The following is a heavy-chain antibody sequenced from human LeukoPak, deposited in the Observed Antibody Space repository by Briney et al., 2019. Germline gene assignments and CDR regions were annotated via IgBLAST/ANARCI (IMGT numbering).Heavy chain of an antibody. Sequence: GRSLSPSCAPAALTVITNYTRWVRHAPGKGREWDSFIFSDGNTKYAECAQGRFPIPRDHPKNTLYLEINTLSPDDTAVFYRARGVGPLAGSTLAYWGQGTLVIVSS. CDR3: ARGVGPLAGSTLAY. J-gene: IGHJ4*02. CDR1: ALTVITNY. CDR2: IFSDGNT. V-gene: IGHV3-53*01. D-gene: IGHD6-19*01.